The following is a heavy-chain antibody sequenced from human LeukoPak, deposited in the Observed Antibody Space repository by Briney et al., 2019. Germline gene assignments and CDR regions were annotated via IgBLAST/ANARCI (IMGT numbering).Heavy chain of an antibody. D-gene: IGHD6-13*01. Sequence: SSSGSTMYYADSVKGRFTISRDNAKNSLYLQMNSLRAENTAIYYCASSSWYALDYWGQGTLVTVSS. J-gene: IGHJ4*02. CDR3: ASSSWYALDY. V-gene: IGHV3-48*03. CDR2: SSSGSTM.